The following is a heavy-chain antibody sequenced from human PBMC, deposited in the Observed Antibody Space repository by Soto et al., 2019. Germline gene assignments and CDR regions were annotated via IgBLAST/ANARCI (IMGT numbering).Heavy chain of an antibody. Sequence: QVQLQESGPALVKPSETLSLTCSVFGSSTRSYYWSWIRQPPGKGLEWIGYIYHSGSTIYNPSLKSRASMSIDTSKNQFSLNLRSVTAADTAVYYCAREEDYWGQGLLVTVSS. V-gene: IGHV4-59*01. J-gene: IGHJ4*02. CDR1: GSSTRSYY. CDR2: IYHSGST. CDR3: AREEDY.